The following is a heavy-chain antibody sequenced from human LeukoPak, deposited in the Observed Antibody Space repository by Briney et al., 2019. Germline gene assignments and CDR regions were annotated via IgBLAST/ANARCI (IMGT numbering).Heavy chain of an antibody. J-gene: IGHJ3*02. CDR2: INWNGGST. D-gene: IGHD2-2*02. Sequence: GGSLRLSCAASGFTFDDYGMSWVRQAPGKGLEWVSGINWNGGSTGYADSVKGRFTISRGNAKNSLYLQMNSLRAEDTALYYCARRDIVVVPAAIIGAFDIWGQGTMVTVSS. CDR1: GFTFDDYG. V-gene: IGHV3-20*04. CDR3: ARRDIVVVPAAIIGAFDI.